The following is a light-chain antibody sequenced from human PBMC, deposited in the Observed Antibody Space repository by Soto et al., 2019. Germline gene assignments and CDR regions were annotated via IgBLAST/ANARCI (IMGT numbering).Light chain of an antibody. CDR1: QSMSQSISSW. J-gene: IGKJ2*01. CDR3: LHFDSFPYT. CDR2: KTS. Sequence: DIQMTQSPSTLSASVGDRVTITCRASQSMSQSISSWLAWYQQKPGKAPKLLIYKTSSLESGVPSRFSGSGSGTEFTLTISSLQPDDFATYHCLHFDSFPYTFGQGTKLEIK. V-gene: IGKV1-5*03.